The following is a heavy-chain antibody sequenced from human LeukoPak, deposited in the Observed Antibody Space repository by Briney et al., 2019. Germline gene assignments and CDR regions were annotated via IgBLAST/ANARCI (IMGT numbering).Heavy chain of an antibody. Sequence: GGSLRLSCAASGFTFRNAWMSWVRQAPGKGLEWVARIKGKIGGGNTDYAAPVKGRFTISRDDSKNTLYLQMNSLKAEDTAVYYCTYLSSGWYYFDYWGQGTLVTVSS. V-gene: IGHV3-15*01. CDR2: IKGKIGGGNT. D-gene: IGHD6-19*01. CDR1: GFTFRNAW. J-gene: IGHJ4*02. CDR3: TYLSSGWYYFDY.